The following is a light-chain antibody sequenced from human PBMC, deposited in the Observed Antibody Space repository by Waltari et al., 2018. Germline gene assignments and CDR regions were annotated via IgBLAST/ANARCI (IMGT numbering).Light chain of an antibody. J-gene: IGLJ2*01. CDR3: STWDYSLSVVV. CDR2: GNS. V-gene: IGLV1-36*01. CDR1: TNNVGSYA. Sequence: QSALTQDASVSGAVGQKVTLSCSGATNNVGSYAVGWYQQISHGAPKTVMFGNSLPSGIPDRFSGSKSGTTASLTISGLQPEDEADYYCSTWDYSLSVVVFGGGTKVSVL.